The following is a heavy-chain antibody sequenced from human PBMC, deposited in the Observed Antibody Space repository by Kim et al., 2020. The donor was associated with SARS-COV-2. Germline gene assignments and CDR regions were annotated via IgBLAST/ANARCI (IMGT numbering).Heavy chain of an antibody. CDR2: INPNSGGT. V-gene: IGHV1-2*06. Sequence: ASVKVSCKASGYTFTGYYMHWVRQAPGQGLEWMGRINPNSGGTNYAQKFQGRVTMTRDTSIRPAYMERSRLRPNDTAGNSCAKAAGGSGRGGDYMDVWGK. CDR3: AKAAGGSGRGGDYMDV. D-gene: IGHD6-19*01. J-gene: IGHJ6*03. CDR1: GYTFTGYY.